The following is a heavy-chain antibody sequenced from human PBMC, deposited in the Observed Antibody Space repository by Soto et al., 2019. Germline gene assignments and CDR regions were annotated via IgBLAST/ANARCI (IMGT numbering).Heavy chain of an antibody. CDR1: VDSIISSDFY. D-gene: IGHD3-3*02. CDR2: IFYLGSS. V-gene: IGHV4-39*01. CDR3: ERHSLAIRKNNWFDP. J-gene: IGHJ5*02. Sequence: SETLSLTCTFSVDSIISSDFYCGWFRQPPGKGLEWIGSIFYLGSSYYNPSLKSRVTMSVDTSKNQFSLRLRSVTAADTALYFCERHSLAIRKNNWFDPWGQGITVTVSS.